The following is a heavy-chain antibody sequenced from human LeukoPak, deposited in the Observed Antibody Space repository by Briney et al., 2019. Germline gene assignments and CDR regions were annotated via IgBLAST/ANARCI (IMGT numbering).Heavy chain of an antibody. V-gene: IGHV1-8*01. J-gene: IGHJ4*02. CDR1: GYTFTSYD. CDR3: ARGVNSYGYRPRSYYFDY. D-gene: IGHD5-18*01. CDR2: MNPNSGNT. Sequence: ASVKVSCKASGYTFTSYDINWVRQATGQGLEWMGWMNPNSGNTGYAQKFQGRVTMTRNTSISTAYMELSSLRSEDTAVYYYARGVNSYGYRPRSYYFDYWGQGTLVTVSS.